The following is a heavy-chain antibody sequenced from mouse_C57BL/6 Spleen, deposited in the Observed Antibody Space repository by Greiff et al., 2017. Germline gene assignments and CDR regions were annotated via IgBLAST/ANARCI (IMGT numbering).Heavy chain of an antibody. CDR3: ARDWDGLHWYFDV. CDR2: IDPNSGGT. D-gene: IGHD4-1*01. J-gene: IGHJ1*03. Sequence: QVQLQQPGAELVKPGASVKLSCKASGYTFTSYWMHWVKQRPGRGLEWIGRIDPNSGGTKYNEKFKSKATLTVDKPSSTAYMQLSSLPSEDSAVYYCARDWDGLHWYFDVWGTGTTVTVAS. V-gene: IGHV1-72*01. CDR1: GYTFTSYW.